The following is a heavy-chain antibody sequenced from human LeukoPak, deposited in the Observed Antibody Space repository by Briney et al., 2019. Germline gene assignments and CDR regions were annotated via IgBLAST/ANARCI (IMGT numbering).Heavy chain of an antibody. D-gene: IGHD3-22*01. Sequence: SVKVSCKASGGTFSSYAISWVRQAPGQGLEWMGGIIPIFGTANYAQKFQGRVTITADESTSTAYMELSSLRSEDTAVYYCARDYYDSRAFDYWGQGTLVTVSS. CDR2: IIPIFGTA. CDR1: GGTFSSYA. CDR3: ARDYYDSRAFDY. V-gene: IGHV1-69*01. J-gene: IGHJ4*02.